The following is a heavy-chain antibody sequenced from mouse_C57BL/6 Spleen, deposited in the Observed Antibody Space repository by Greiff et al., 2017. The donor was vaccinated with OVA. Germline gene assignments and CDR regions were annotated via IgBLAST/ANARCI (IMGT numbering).Heavy chain of an antibody. Sequence: QVQLQQPGAELVKPGASVKLSCKASGYTFTSYWMHWVKQRPGQGLEWIGMIHPNSGSTNYNEKFKSKATLTVDKSSSTAYMQLSSLTSEDSAVYYCARGKIITTSDGFDYWGQGTTLTVSS. J-gene: IGHJ2*01. D-gene: IGHD1-1*01. V-gene: IGHV1-64*01. CDR1: GYTFTSYW. CDR2: IHPNSGST. CDR3: ARGKIITTSDGFDY.